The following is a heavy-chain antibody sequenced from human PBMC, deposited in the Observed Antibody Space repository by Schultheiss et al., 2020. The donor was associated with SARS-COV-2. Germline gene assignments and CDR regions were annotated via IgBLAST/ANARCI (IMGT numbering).Heavy chain of an antibody. CDR3: ARDRIVVVPAALRPRFYYYGMDV. Sequence: SETLSLTCTVSGGSISSYYWSWIRQPPGKGLEWIGYIYYSGSTNYNPSLKSRVTISVDTSKIQFSLKLSSVTAADTAVYYCARDRIVVVPAALRPRFYYYGMDVWGQGTTVTVSS. CDR2: IYYSGST. D-gene: IGHD2-2*01. V-gene: IGHV4-59*12. CDR1: GGSISSYY. J-gene: IGHJ6*02.